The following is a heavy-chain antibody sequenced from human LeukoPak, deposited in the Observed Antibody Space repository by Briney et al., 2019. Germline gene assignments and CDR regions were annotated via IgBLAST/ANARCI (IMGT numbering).Heavy chain of an antibody. CDR2: IYPGDSDT. Sequence: GESPKISCKSSGYSYTSYWIGWVRPMPGKGLEWMGIIYPGDSDTRYSRSFQGQVTISADKSLRTAYLQWRSLKASDTGIYFCARLGGPHSPFDNWGQGTRVIVSS. CDR1: GYSYTSYW. D-gene: IGHD2-15*01. V-gene: IGHV5-51*01. J-gene: IGHJ4*02. CDR3: ARLGGPHSPFDN.